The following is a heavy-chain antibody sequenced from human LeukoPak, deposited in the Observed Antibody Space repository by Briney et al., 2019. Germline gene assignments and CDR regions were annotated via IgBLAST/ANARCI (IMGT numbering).Heavy chain of an antibody. CDR2: ISYDGSNK. D-gene: IGHD1-26*01. J-gene: IGHJ4*02. CDR3: ARDPGVVGATTGDY. CDR1: GFTFSSYA. Sequence: PGGSLRLSCAASGFTFSSYAMHWVRQAPGKGLEWVAVISYDGSNKYYADSVKGRFTISRDNSKNTLYLQMNSLRAEDTAVYYCARDPGVVGATTGDYRGQGTLVTVSS. V-gene: IGHV3-30-3*01.